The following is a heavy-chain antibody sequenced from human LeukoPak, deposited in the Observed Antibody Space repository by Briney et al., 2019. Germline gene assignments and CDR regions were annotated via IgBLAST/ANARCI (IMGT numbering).Heavy chain of an antibody. V-gene: IGHV4-30-2*01. Sequence: PSQTLSLTCAVSGGSINSGVYSWSWIRQPPGKGLEWIGYIYQSGSTYYNPSLKSRVTISVDRSKNQFSLKLSPVTAADTAVYYCARLLPFRAFDIWGQGTMVTVSS. CDR2: IYQSGST. J-gene: IGHJ3*02. CDR1: GGSINSGVYS. CDR3: ARLLPFRAFDI.